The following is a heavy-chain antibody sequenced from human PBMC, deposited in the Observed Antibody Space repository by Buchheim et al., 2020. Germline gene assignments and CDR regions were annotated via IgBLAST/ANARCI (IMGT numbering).Heavy chain of an antibody. J-gene: IGHJ6*02. Sequence: QVQLQQWGAGLLKPSETLSLTCAVYGGSFSGYYWSWIRQPPGKGLEWIGEINHSGSTNYNPSLKSRVTISVDTSKNQFSLKLSSVTAADTVAYYCARGYSTTKYGMEVWGQGTT. D-gene: IGHD6-13*01. CDR3: ARGYSTTKYGMEV. V-gene: IGHV4-34*01. CDR2: INHSGST. CDR1: GGSFSGYY.